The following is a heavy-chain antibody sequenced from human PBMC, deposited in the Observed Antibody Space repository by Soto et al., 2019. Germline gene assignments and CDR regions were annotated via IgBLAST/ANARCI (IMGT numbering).Heavy chain of an antibody. CDR1: GFTFSAYW. CDR3: AIITRGFSMDV. D-gene: IGHD1-20*01. V-gene: IGHV3-7*01. Sequence: EVQLVESGGGLVQPGGSLRLSCAASGFTFSAYWMSWVRQTPGKGLEWVANIKHDGSEKYYVDSVKGRFTISRDNAKNSRFLEMNSRRAEDTAVFYCAIITRGFSMDVWGQGTTVTVSS. J-gene: IGHJ6*02. CDR2: IKHDGSEK.